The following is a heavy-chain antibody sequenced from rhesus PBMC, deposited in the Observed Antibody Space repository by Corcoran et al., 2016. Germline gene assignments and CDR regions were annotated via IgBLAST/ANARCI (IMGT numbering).Heavy chain of an antibody. D-gene: IGHD1-44*02. CDR2: IYGRSGGP. CDR1: GGSFSSYW. J-gene: IGHJ6*01. Sequence: QVQLQESGPGLVKPSETLSLTCAVSGGSFSSYWWGWIRQPPGKGLEGIGSIYGRSGGPQYNTPLKSRATISRDTSKTHFSLKLSSVTAADTAVYYCARQDWELQRGLDSWGQGVVVTVSS. V-gene: IGHV4-160*01. CDR3: ARQDWELQRGLDS.